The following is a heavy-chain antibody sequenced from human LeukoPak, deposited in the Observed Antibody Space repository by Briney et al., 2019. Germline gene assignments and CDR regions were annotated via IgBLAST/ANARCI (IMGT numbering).Heavy chain of an antibody. V-gene: IGHV1-69*01. CDR3: ARGSSITMVRGVPDYYYYGMDV. Sequence: GASVKVSCKASGGTFSSYAISWVRQAPGQGLEWMGGIIPIFGTANYAQKFQGRVTITADESTSTAYMELSSLRSEDTAVYYCARGSSITMVRGVPDYYYYGMDVWGQGTTVTVSS. CDR1: GGTFSSYA. D-gene: IGHD3-10*01. CDR2: IIPIFGTA. J-gene: IGHJ6*02.